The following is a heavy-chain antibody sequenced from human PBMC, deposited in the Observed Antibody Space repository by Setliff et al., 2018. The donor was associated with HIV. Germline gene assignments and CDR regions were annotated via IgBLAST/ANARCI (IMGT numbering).Heavy chain of an antibody. CDR2: ISGYNGDT. Sequence: ASVKVSCKASGYSFTTYAISWLRQAPGQGLEWMGWISGYNGDTHSTQKFQGRVTMTTDTSTNTAYVEVRSLRSDDTAVYFCATETYSGYGGIDYWGQGTLVTVSS. CDR1: GYSFTTYA. V-gene: IGHV1-18*01. D-gene: IGHD5-12*01. CDR3: ATETYSGYGGIDY. J-gene: IGHJ4*02.